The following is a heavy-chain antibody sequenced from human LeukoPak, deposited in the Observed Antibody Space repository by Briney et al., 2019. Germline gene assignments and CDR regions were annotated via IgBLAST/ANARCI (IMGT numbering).Heavy chain of an antibody. Sequence: ASVKVSCKASGYTFTGFCIHWVRQAPGQGLEWMGWISPDSGGTNYAQKFQGRVTMTRGTSISTAYMELSSLTSDDPAVYYCASGYKDSSGWGRVDYWGHGTLVTVSS. CDR2: ISPDSGGT. CDR3: ASGYKDSSGWGRVDY. V-gene: IGHV1-2*02. CDR1: GYTFTGFC. J-gene: IGHJ4*01. D-gene: IGHD6-19*01.